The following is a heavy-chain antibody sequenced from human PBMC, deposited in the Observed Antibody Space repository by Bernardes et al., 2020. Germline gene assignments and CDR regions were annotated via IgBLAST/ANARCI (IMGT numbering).Heavy chain of an antibody. J-gene: IGHJ4*02. CDR2: ISGFGYTT. D-gene: IGHD2-15*01. V-gene: IGHV3-23*01. Sequence: GSLRLWCAASGFTFSAYAMSWVRQAPGKALEWVSSISGFGYTTYYADSVKGRFTIARDNSKNTLYLQMNSLRAEDTAVYYCAKEYCSGDSCYRFLESWGQGTLLTVSS. CDR1: GFTFSAYA. CDR3: AKEYCSGDSCYRFLES.